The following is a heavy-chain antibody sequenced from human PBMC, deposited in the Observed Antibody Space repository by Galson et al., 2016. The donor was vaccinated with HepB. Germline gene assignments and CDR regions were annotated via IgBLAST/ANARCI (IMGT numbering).Heavy chain of an antibody. CDR2: ISSSSSAI. J-gene: IGHJ4*02. D-gene: IGHD3-10*01. CDR3: ANDQKPRGFDY. CDR1: GFTFSNYG. Sequence: SLRLSYAASGFTFSNYGMHWVRQAPGKGLEWVSCISSSSSAIYYADSVRGRFTISRDNRRSLLFLEMNSLRAEDTALYYCANDQKPRGFDYWGQGTLVTVSS. V-gene: IGHV3-48*01.